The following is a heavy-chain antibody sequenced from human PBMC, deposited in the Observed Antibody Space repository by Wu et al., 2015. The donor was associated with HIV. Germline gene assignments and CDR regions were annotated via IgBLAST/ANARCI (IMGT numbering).Heavy chain of an antibody. CDR3: TIERYNSAWYFDS. J-gene: IGHJ4*02. V-gene: IGHV4-30-4*01. Sequence: QVQLQESGPGLVKPSQTLSLTCTVSGDSVTTSDLYWTWIRQPPGKGLQWIGYVYYTGSTFYNPSLDSRVSMSLDTSQNQFSLHLQSVTAADTAVYYCTIERYNSAWYFDSWGQGALVTVSS. D-gene: IGHD6-19*01. CDR1: GDSVTTSDLY. CDR2: VYYTGST.